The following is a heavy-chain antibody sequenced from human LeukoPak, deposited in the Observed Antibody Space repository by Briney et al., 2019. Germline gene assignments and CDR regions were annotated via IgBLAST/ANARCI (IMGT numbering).Heavy chain of an antibody. CDR1: GGSISSGGYY. CDR3: AGNLGVSYGSGSSPGGY. V-gene: IGHV4-31*03. J-gene: IGHJ4*02. D-gene: IGHD3-10*01. Sequence: PSETLSLTCTVSGGSISSGGYYWSWIRQRPGKGLEWIGYIYYSGSTYYNPSLKSRVTISVDTSKNQFSLKLSSVTAADTAVYYCAGNLGVSYGSGSSPGGYWGQGTLVTVSS. CDR2: IYYSGST.